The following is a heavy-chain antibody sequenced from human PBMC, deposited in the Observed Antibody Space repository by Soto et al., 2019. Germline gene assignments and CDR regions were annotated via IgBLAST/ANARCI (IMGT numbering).Heavy chain of an antibody. CDR3: ANDRRYRSGWRDY. CDR2: ISGSGGST. J-gene: IGHJ4*02. CDR1: GFTFSSYA. D-gene: IGHD6-19*01. V-gene: IGHV3-23*01. Sequence: EVQLLESGGGLVQPGGSLRLSCAASGFTFSSYAMSWVRQAPGKGLEWVSAISGSGGSTYYADSVKGRFTISRDNSKNTLSLQMNSLRAEDTAVYYCANDRRYRSGWRDYWGQGTLVTVSS.